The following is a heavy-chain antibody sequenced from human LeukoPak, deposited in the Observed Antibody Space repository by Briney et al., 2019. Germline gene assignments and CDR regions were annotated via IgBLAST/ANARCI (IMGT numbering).Heavy chain of an antibody. Sequence: PGGSLRLSCAASGFTFDDYGMSWVRQAPGRGLEWVSGINWNGGSTGYADSVKGRFTISRDNAKNSPYLQMNSLRAEDTALYYCARDYGDYVGPVAFDIWGQGTMVTVSS. V-gene: IGHV3-20*04. CDR3: ARDYGDYVGPVAFDI. J-gene: IGHJ3*02. CDR1: GFTFDDYG. CDR2: INWNGGST. D-gene: IGHD4-17*01.